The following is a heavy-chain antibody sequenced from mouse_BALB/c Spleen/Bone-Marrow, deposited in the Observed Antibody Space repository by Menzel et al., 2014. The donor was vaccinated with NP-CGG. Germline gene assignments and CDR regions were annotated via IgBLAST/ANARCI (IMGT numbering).Heavy chain of an antibody. CDR2: IDPSDSET. D-gene: IGHD1-2*01. Sequence: QVQLQQSGPQLVRPGASVKISCKASGYSISSYWMHWVKQRPGQGLEWIGMIDPSDSETRLNQKFKDKATLTVDKSSSTAYTQLNSPTSEDSAVYYCAPHYYGYAWFAYWGQGTLVTVSA. V-gene: IGHV1-74*01. J-gene: IGHJ3*01. CDR3: APHYYGYAWFAY. CDR1: GYSISSYW.